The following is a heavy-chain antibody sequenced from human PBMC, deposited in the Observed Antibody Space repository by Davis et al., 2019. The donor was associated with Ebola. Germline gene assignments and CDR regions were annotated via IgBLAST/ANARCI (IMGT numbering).Heavy chain of an antibody. Sequence: GESLKISCAAPGFTFNSYWMNWVRQAPGKGLEWVANIKQDGSEKYYVDSVKGRFTISRDNAKNSLYLQMNSLRAEDTAVYYCASDFRGIYSMWGQGTLVTVSS. J-gene: IGHJ4*02. CDR1: GFTFNSYW. D-gene: IGHD4-11*01. CDR3: ASDFRGIYSM. V-gene: IGHV3-7*01. CDR2: IKQDGSEK.